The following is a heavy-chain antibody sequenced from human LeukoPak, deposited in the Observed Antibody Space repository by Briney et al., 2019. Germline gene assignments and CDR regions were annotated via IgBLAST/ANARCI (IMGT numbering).Heavy chain of an antibody. J-gene: IGHJ4*02. CDR3: ARAPGYCSGGSCYSLLDY. CDR2: IYSGGST. Sequence: GGSLRLSCAASGFIVTNAWMNWVRQAPGKGLEWVSIIYSGGSTYYADSVKGRFTISRDNSKNTLYLQMNSLRAEDTAVYYCARAPGYCSGGSCYSLLDYWGQGTLVTVSS. V-gene: IGHV3-53*01. D-gene: IGHD2-15*01. CDR1: GFIVTNAW.